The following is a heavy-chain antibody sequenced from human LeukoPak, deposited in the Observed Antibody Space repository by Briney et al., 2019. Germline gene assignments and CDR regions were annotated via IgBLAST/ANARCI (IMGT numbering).Heavy chain of an antibody. CDR1: GFTFSSYS. CDR2: ISSSSSYI. CDR3: ARDKITMVRGFSDY. J-gene: IGHJ4*02. V-gene: IGHV3-21*01. D-gene: IGHD3-10*01. Sequence: GRSLRLSCAASGFTFSSYSMNWVRQARGKGLEWVSSISSSSSYIYYADSVKGRFTISRDNAKNSLYLQMNSLRAEDTAVYYCARDKITMVRGFSDYWGQGTLVTVSS.